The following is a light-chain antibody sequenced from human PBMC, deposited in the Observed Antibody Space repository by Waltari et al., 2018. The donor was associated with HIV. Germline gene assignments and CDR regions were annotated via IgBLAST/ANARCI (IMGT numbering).Light chain of an antibody. V-gene: IGLV1-44*01. CDR3: AAWDDSLHGYV. CDR2: SNN. Sequence: QSVLTQPPSASGTPGQRVTISCSGSSSNIGSNPINWYRQLPGTAPKLLIYSNNQWPSGVPDRVSGSKSGTSASLAISGLQSEDEADYYCAAWDDSLHGYVFGTGTKVTVV. J-gene: IGLJ1*01. CDR1: SSNIGSNP.